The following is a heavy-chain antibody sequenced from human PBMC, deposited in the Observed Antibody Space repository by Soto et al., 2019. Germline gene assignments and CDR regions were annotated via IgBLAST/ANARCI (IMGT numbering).Heavy chain of an antibody. CDR3: ARSYGGNSGTFDF. Sequence: QVQLQQWGAGLLKPSETLSLTCAVYGGSFSGYYWSWIRQPPGKGLEYIGEINHSGSTNYNPSLXXRXSISVDTSKNQFSLKLSSVTAADTAVYYCARSYGGNSGTFDFWGQGTLVTVSS. J-gene: IGHJ4*02. CDR2: INHSGST. D-gene: IGHD4-17*01. CDR1: GGSFSGYY. V-gene: IGHV4-34*01.